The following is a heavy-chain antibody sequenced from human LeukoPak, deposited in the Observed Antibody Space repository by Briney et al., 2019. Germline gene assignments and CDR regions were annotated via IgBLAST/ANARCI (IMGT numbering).Heavy chain of an antibody. V-gene: IGHV3-21*01. CDR1: GFTFSSYS. CDR2: ISSSSSYI. CDR3: ATRGSDTVTAFDY. Sequence: PGGSLRLSCAASGFTFSSYSMNWVRQAPGKGLEWVSSISSSSSYIYYADSVKGRFTISRDNAKNSLYLQMNSLRAEDTAVYYCATRGSDTVTAFDYWGQGTLVTVSS. D-gene: IGHD4-17*01. J-gene: IGHJ4*02.